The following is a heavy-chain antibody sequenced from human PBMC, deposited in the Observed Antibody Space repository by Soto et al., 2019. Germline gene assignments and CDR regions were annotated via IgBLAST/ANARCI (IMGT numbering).Heavy chain of an antibody. J-gene: IGHJ6*02. D-gene: IGHD4-17*01. Sequence: ASVKVSCKASGYTFTSYDINWVRQATGQGLEWMGWMKPNSGNTGYAQKFQGRVTMTRNTSISTAYMELSRLRFEDTAVYYCARLDYGGNPDYYYGMDVWGQGTMVTVSS. V-gene: IGHV1-8*01. CDR3: ARLDYGGNPDYYYGMDV. CDR1: GYTFTSYD. CDR2: MKPNSGNT.